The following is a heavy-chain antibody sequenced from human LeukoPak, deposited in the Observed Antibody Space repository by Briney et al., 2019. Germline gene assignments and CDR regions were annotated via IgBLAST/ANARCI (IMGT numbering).Heavy chain of an antibody. CDR3: ARTYSSSWQIHFDY. D-gene: IGHD6-13*01. J-gene: IGHJ4*02. CDR2: SYFSGST. V-gene: IGHV4-59*01. Sequence: SETLSLTCTVSGGSISSYYWSWIRQPPGKGLEWIGYSYFSGSTNYNPSLKSRVTISVDTSKNQFSLKLSSVTAADTAVYYCARTYSSSWQIHFDYWGQGTLVTVSS. CDR1: GGSISSYY.